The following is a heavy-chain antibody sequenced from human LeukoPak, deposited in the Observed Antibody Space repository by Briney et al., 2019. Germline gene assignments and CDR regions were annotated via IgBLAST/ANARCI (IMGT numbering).Heavy chain of an antibody. CDR3: ARDPAKFWSGHDY. V-gene: IGHV3-30*03. D-gene: IGHD3-3*01. CDR2: ISYDGSNK. J-gene: IGHJ4*02. CDR1: GFTFSTYW. Sequence: GESLRLSCAASGFTFSTYWMSWVRQAPGKGLEWVAVISYDGSNKYYADSVKGRFTISRDNSKNTLYVQMNSLRAEDTAVYYCARDPAKFWSGHDYWGQGTLVTVSS.